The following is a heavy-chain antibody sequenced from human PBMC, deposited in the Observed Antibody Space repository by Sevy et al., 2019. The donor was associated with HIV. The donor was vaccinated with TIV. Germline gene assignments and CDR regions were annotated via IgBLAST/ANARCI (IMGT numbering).Heavy chain of an antibody. CDR1: GFTFRKYS. J-gene: IGHJ4*02. CDR2: LSFGCGEI. CDR3: AREGCTKPHDY. Sequence: GGSLRLSCAASGFTFRKYSMSCVRQPPGKGLEWVSTLSFGCGEINYADSVKGRFTISRDNSKSSVYLQMNNLRPEDTAVYYCAREGCTKPHDYWGQGTLVTVSS. D-gene: IGHD2-8*01. V-gene: IGHV3-23*01.